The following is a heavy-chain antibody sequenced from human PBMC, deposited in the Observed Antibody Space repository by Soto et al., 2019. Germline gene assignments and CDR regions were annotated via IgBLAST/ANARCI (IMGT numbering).Heavy chain of an antibody. CDR2: IIPIFGTA. CDR3: ARHVSSGWYRFDY. Sequence: SVKVSCKASGGTFSSYAISWVRQAPGQGLEWMGGIIPIFGTANYAQKFQGRVTITADESTSTAYMELSSLRSEDTAVYYCARHVSSGWYRFDYWGQGTLVTVYS. J-gene: IGHJ4*02. CDR1: GGTFSSYA. V-gene: IGHV1-69*13. D-gene: IGHD6-19*01.